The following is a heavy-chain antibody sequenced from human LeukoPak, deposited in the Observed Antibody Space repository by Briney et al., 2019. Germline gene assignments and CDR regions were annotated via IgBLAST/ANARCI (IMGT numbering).Heavy chain of an antibody. D-gene: IGHD3-22*01. CDR2: ISAYNGNT. CDR1: GYTFTSYG. J-gene: IGHJ3*02. CDR3: ARPYTYYYDSSGYYYVSYAFDI. V-gene: IGHV1-18*01. Sequence: ASVKVSCKASGYTFTSYGISWVRQAPGQGLEWMGWISAYNGNTNYAQKLQGRVTMTTDTSTITAYMELRSLRSDDTAVYYCARPYTYYYDSSGYYYVSYAFDIWGQGTMVTVSS.